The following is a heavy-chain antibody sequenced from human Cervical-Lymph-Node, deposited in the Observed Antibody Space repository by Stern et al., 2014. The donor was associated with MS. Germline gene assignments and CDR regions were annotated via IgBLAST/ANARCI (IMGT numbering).Heavy chain of an antibody. CDR3: AREWSGLDF. J-gene: IGHJ4*02. V-gene: IGHV3-11*01. CDR1: GFSLSDFY. D-gene: IGHD3-3*01. CDR2: IGGSEDHI. Sequence: MQLVESGGGLVKPGGSLRLSCAVSGFSLSDFYMHWIRQAPGKGLEWISFIGGSEDHIYYADSAKGRFTISRDNAQNSFFLHINSLRAEDTAVYYCAREWSGLDFWGQGTLVTVSS.